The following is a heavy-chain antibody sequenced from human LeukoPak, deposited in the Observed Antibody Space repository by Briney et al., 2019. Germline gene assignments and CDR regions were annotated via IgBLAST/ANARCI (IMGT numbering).Heavy chain of an antibody. CDR2: MNPNSGGT. V-gene: IGHV1-2*06. D-gene: IGHD6-6*01. CDR1: GYXFTGYY. CDR3: AILSIAARLIDAFDI. Sequence: ASVKVSCKASGYXFTGYYIHWVRQAPGQGLEWMGRMNPNSGGTNYAQKFQGRVTMTRDTSTSTAYMELSRLRSDDTAVYYCAILSIAARLIDAFDIWGQGTMVTVSS. J-gene: IGHJ3*02.